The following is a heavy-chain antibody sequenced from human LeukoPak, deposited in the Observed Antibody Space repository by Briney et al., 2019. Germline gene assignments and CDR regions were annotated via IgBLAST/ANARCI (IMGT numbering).Heavy chain of an antibody. J-gene: IGHJ4*01. Sequence: PGGSLRLSCATSGFTISSNHINWVRQAPGKGLEWVSVLKSDGKTSYADSVKGRFTISRDNAKNSLYLQMSSLRAEDTAVYYCARDGTAPGLYFDLWGQGTLVAVSS. V-gene: IGHV3-53*01. CDR3: ARDGTAPGLYFDL. CDR2: LKSDGKT. D-gene: IGHD6-13*01. CDR1: GFTISSNH.